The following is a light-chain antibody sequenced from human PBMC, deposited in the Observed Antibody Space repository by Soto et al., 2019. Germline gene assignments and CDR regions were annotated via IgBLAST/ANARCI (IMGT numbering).Light chain of an antibody. CDR1: ESVSRD. CDR2: EAS. J-gene: IGKJ5*01. CDR3: QQRSNWPIT. Sequence: EIVLTQSPGTLSLSPGERATLSCRASESVSRDLAWYQQKPGQAPRLLIYEASNTATGIPARFSGSGSGTDFTLTIGSLEPEDFALYYCQQRSNWPITFGQGTRLEIK. V-gene: IGKV3-11*01.